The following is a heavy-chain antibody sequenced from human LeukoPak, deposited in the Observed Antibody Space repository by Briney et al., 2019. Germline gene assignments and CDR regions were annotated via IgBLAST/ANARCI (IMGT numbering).Heavy chain of an antibody. CDR1: GFTFSTYW. CDR3: ARLKDDVTKLDY. J-gene: IGHJ4*02. Sequence: PGGSLRLSCAASGFTFSTYWMSWVRQAPGKGLEWVANINQDGSQKRYVDSVQGRFTISRDNTKNSLFLQMNSLRAEDTAVYYCARLKDDVTKLDYWGQGTLVTASS. V-gene: IGHV3-7*01. D-gene: IGHD2-8*01. CDR2: INQDGSQK.